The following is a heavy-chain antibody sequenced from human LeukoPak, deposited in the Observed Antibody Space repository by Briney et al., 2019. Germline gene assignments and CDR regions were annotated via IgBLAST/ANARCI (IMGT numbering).Heavy chain of an antibody. D-gene: IGHD3-10*01. CDR2: IYTSGST. V-gene: IGHV4-61*02. J-gene: IGHJ4*02. CDR1: GGSIHSGSHY. Sequence: KPSETLSLTXTVSGGSIHSGSHYWSWIRQPAGKGLEWIGRIYTSGSTNYNPSLKSRVTISVDTSKNQFSLKLSSVTAADTAVYYCARSTITGSPVVYYFDYWGQGTLVTVSS. CDR3: ARSTITGSPVVYYFDY.